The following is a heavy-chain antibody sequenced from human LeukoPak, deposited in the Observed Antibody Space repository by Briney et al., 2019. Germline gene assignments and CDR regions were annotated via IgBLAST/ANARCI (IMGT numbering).Heavy chain of an antibody. CDR2: IWYDGSNK. V-gene: IGHV3-33*01. J-gene: IGHJ4*02. CDR3: ARAGYGDPHFDF. Sequence: GGSLTLSCAASGFTFSNYGMHWVRQAPGKGLEWVAAIWYDGSNKYYGDSVKGRFTISRDNSKNTLYLQMNSLRAEDTAAYYCARAGYGDPHFDFWGQGTLVTVSS. D-gene: IGHD4-17*01. CDR1: GFTFSNYG.